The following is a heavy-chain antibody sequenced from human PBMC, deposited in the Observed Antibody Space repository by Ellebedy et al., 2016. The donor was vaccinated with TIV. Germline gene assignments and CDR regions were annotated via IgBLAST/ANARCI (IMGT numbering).Heavy chain of an antibody. CDR1: GFTFSSYA. V-gene: IGHV3-30-3*01. CDR2: ISYDGTNK. D-gene: IGHD2-15*01. J-gene: IGHJ4*02. Sequence: GESLKISCAASGFTFSSYAMHWARQAPGKGLEWVALISYDGTNKYYADSVKGRFTISRDQSQSTLYLQMNSLRPDDTAVYYCVRVGHCSNGNCPFDYWGQGTLVTVSS. CDR3: VRVGHCSNGNCPFDY.